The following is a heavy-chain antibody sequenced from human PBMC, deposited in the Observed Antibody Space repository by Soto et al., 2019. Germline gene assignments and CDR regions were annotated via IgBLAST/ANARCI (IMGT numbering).Heavy chain of an antibody. CDR3: MQGISGAPVY. Sequence: GYLRLSSAAYGFSLSTYSMSWARQDPGKGLEWVSGIRASGGDTYYADSVKGRFTISTDNSRNTMYLQMNSLRPEDTAFYYCMQGISGAPVYWCQGTLVTVSS. V-gene: IGHV3-23*01. CDR2: IRASGGDT. J-gene: IGHJ4*02. CDR1: GFSLSTYS.